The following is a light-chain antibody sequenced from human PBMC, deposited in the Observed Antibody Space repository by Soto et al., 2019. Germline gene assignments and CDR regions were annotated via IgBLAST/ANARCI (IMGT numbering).Light chain of an antibody. CDR2: GAS. Sequence: EIVLTQSPGTLSLSPGERATLSCRASQSVSSSYLAWYQQKPGQAPRLLIYGASSRATCIPDRFSGSGSGTDFTLTISILEPEDFAVYYCQQYGSSPPVTFGQGTKLEIK. CDR1: QSVSSSY. J-gene: IGKJ2*01. V-gene: IGKV3-20*01. CDR3: QQYGSSPPVT.